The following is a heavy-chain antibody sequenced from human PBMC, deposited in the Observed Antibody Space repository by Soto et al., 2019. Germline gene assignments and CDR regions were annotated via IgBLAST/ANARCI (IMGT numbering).Heavy chain of an antibody. V-gene: IGHV3-74*01. Sequence: EVQLVESGGGLVQPGGSLRLSCAASGFTFSSYWMHWVRQAPGKGLVWVSRINSDGSSISYADSVKGRFTISRDNAENTLYLQMSSLRAEDTAVYYCAKRTSMSGNYYFDYWGQGTLVTVSS. CDR2: INSDGSSI. D-gene: IGHD3-10*01. CDR3: AKRTSMSGNYYFDY. J-gene: IGHJ4*02. CDR1: GFTFSSYW.